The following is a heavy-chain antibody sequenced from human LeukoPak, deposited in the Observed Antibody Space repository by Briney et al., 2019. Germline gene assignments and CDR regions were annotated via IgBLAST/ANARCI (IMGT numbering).Heavy chain of an antibody. D-gene: IGHD6-13*01. CDR3: AHLAAAGTDY. Sequence: GGSLRLSCAASGFTFSSFWMTWVRQAPGKGLEWVANIERDGSKKTSVDSVKGRFTISRDNAKNSLYLQMNSLRAEDTALYYCAHLAAAGTDYWGQGTLVTVSS. CDR2: IERDGSKK. J-gene: IGHJ4*02. CDR1: GFTFSSFW. V-gene: IGHV3-7*03.